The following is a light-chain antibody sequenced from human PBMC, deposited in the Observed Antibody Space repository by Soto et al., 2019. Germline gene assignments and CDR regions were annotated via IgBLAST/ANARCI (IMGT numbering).Light chain of an antibody. CDR1: SSDVGNYNY. J-gene: IGLJ1*01. Sequence: QSALTQPPSASGSPGQSVTISCTGTSSDVGNYNYVSWYQQHPGKAPKLIIYEVSKRPSGVPDRFSGSKSGNTASLTVSGLQPDDEADYYCSSYVGRNRDYVFGTGTKLTVL. V-gene: IGLV2-8*01. CDR2: EVS. CDR3: SSYVGRNRDYV.